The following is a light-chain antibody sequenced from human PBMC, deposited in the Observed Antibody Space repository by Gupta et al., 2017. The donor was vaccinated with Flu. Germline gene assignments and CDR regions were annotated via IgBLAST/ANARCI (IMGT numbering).Light chain of an antibody. Sequence: DIHMTQPPSSLSASVGDRVTITCRASQSISSYLNWYQQKPGKAPKLLIYAASSLQSGVPSRFSGSGSGTDFTLTISSLQPEDFATYYCQQCYSNLGTFGQGTKVEIK. CDR2: AAS. CDR1: QSISSY. CDR3: QQCYSNLGT. J-gene: IGKJ1*01. V-gene: IGKV1-39*01.